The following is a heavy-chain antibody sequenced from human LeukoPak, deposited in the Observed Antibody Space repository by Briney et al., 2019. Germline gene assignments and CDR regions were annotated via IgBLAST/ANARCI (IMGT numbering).Heavy chain of an antibody. CDR2: IRSSSSTI. V-gene: IGHV3-48*01. D-gene: IGHD6-6*01. Sequence: GGSLRLSCAASGFTFSSYSMKWVRQAPGKGLEWVSYIRSSSSTIYYADSVKGRFTISRDNVKNSLYLQMNSLRAEDTAIYYCARDFGSSSPYYFDYWGQGTLVTVSS. CDR1: GFTFSSYS. CDR3: ARDFGSSSPYYFDY. J-gene: IGHJ4*02.